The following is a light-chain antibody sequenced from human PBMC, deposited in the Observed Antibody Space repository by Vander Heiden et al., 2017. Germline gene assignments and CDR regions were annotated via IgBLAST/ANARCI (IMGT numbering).Light chain of an antibody. CDR1: KLGDKY. J-gene: IGLJ2*01. CDR3: QAWDSSTVA. V-gene: IGLV3-1*01. Sequence: SYELTQPPSVSVSPGQTASITCSGDKLGDKYAFWYQQKPGQSPVLVIYQDSKRPSGIPERFSGSNSGNTATLTISGTQAMDEADYYCQAWDSSTVAFGGGTKLTVL. CDR2: QDS.